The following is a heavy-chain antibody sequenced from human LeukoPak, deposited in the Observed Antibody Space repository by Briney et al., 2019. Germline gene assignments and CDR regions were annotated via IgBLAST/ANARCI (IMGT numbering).Heavy chain of an antibody. CDR1: GFTFSSYS. D-gene: IGHD4-23*01. CDR2: ISSSSSYI. CDR3: ARVFGGYYYYMDV. V-gene: IGHV3-21*01. Sequence: GGSLRLSCAASGFTFSSYSMNWVRQAPGKGLEWVSSISSSSSYIYYADSVKGRFTISRENAKNSLYLQMNSLRSEDTAVYYCARVFGGYYYYMDVWGKGTTVTVSS. J-gene: IGHJ6*03.